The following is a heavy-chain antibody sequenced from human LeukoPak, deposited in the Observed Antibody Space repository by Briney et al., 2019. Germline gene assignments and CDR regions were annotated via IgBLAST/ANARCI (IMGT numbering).Heavy chain of an antibody. D-gene: IGHD6-6*01. CDR2: IYHSGST. V-gene: IGHV4-4*03. CDR1: GGSISSSNW. CDR3: ARLVEYSSSYYFDY. J-gene: IGHJ4*02. Sequence: PETLSLTCAVSGGSISSSNWWSWVRQPPGKGLEWIGEIYHSGSTNYNPSLKSRVTISVDKSKNQFSLKLSSVTAADTAVYYCARLVEYSSSYYFDYWGQGTLVTVSS.